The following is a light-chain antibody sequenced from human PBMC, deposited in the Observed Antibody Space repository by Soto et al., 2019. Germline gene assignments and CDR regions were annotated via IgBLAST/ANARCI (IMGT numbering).Light chain of an antibody. V-gene: IGKV3-11*01. J-gene: IGKJ2*01. CDR2: DVS. Sequence: ETVLTQSPATLSLSPGERATLSCRASQSVTTYLAWYRQKPGRAPRLLIYDVSNRATGIPARFSGSGSGTDFTLTISSLEPEDSAVYYCHQYGSSPYTFGQGTKLEIK. CDR3: HQYGSSPYT. CDR1: QSVTTY.